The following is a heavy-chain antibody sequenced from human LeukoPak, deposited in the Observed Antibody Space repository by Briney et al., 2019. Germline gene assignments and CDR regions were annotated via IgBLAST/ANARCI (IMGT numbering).Heavy chain of an antibody. CDR2: IWYDGSNK. CDR3: AKGTYYYGSGSPVDY. V-gene: IGHV3-33*06. D-gene: IGHD3-10*01. J-gene: IGHJ4*02. CDR1: GFTVSSTY. Sequence: PGGSLRLSCAASGFTVSSTYMSWVRQAPGKGLEWVAVIWYDGSNKYYADSVKGRFTISRDNSKNTLYLQMNSLRAEDTAVYYCAKGTYYYGSGSPVDYWGQGTLVTVSS.